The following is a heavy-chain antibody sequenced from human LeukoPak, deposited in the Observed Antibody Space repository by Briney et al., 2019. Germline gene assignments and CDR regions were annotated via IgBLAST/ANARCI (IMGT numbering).Heavy chain of an antibody. J-gene: IGHJ4*02. CDR3: ARRLAGTEDY. CDR1: GGSIRSSSHY. Sequence: PSETLSLTCTVPGGSIRSSSHYSGWIRQPPGKGLEWIVSMDYIGRTYYNPSLTSRVTIFVDTSKNQLSLKLSSVTAADTAVYYCARRLAGTEDYWGQGTLVTVSS. D-gene: IGHD6-13*01. V-gene: IGHV4-39*01. CDR2: MDYIGRT.